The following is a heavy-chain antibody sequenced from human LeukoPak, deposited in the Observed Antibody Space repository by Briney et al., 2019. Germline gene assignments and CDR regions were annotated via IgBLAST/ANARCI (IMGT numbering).Heavy chain of an antibody. V-gene: IGHV1-8*01. Sequence: ASVKVSCKAFGYTFTSYDINWVRQATGQGLEWMGWMNPNSGNTGYAQKFQGRVTITRNTSISTAYMELSSLRSEDTAVYYCARGYHQLVRTNHYWGQGTLVTVSS. CDR3: ARGYHQLVRTNHY. CDR1: GYTFTSYD. D-gene: IGHD2-2*01. J-gene: IGHJ4*02. CDR2: MNPNSGNT.